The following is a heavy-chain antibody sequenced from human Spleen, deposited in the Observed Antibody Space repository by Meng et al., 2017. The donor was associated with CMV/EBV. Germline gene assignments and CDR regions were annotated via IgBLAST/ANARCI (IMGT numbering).Heavy chain of an antibody. J-gene: IGHJ4*02. Sequence: SETLSLTCTVSGGSISSYYWSWIRQPPGKGLEWIGYIYYSGSTNYNPSLKSRVTISVDTSKNQFSLKLSSVTAADTAVYYCARGGTYSDWGDYWGQGTLVTVSS. D-gene: IGHD1-26*01. V-gene: IGHV4-59*01. CDR1: GGSISSYY. CDR3: ARGGTYSDWGDY. CDR2: IYYSGST.